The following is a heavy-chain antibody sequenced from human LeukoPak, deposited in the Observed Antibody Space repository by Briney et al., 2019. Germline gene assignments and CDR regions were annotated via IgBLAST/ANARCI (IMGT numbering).Heavy chain of an antibody. J-gene: IGHJ3*02. CDR1: GFTFSSYS. V-gene: IGHV3-21*01. Sequence: PGGSLRLSCAASGFTFSSYSMNWVRQAPGKGLEWVSSISSSSSYIYYADSVKGRFTISRDNAKNSLYLQMNSLRAEDTAVYYCARHRGGWDAFDIWGQGTVVPVSS. CDR3: ARHRGGWDAFDI. CDR2: ISSSSSYI.